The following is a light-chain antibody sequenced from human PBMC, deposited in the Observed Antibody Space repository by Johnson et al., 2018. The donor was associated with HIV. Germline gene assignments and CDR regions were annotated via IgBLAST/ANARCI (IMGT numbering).Light chain of an antibody. CDR1: NSNIGNNF. J-gene: IGLJ1*01. CDR3: GTWDSTLSAGGYV. Sequence: QSVLTQPPSVSAAPGQKVTISCSGTNSNIGNNFVSWYQQFPGTAPRLLIYENNKRPSGIADRFSGSNSGTSATLGITGLQTGAEAEYYCGTWDSTLSAGGYVFGTGTKVTVL. CDR2: ENN. V-gene: IGLV1-51*02.